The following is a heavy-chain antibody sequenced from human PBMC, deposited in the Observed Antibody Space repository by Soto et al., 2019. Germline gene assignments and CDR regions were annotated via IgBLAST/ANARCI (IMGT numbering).Heavy chain of an antibody. V-gene: IGHV4-4*07. Sequence: QVQLQESGPGLVMPSETLSLICSVSGASVRSNYWSWIRKSAGKGLEWIGRVSATGGSTYNPSLRGRATMSVDTSKNQFSLRLTSMTAADTATYFCARDPLPSDSSAPWGRGTLVSVSS. CDR1: GASVRSNY. J-gene: IGHJ5*02. D-gene: IGHD3-22*01. CDR3: ARDPLPSDSSAP. CDR2: VSATGGS.